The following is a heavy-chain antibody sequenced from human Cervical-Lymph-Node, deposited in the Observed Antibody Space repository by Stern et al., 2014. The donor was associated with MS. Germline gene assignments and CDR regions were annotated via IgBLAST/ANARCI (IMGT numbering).Heavy chain of an antibody. Sequence: VQLVESGGGVVQPGRSLRLSCAASGFTFSSYGMHWVRQAPGKGLEWVAVISYDGSNKYYADSVKGRFTISRDNSKNTLYLQMNSLRAEDTAVYYCAKDLTMIVVVITHWGQGTLVTVSS. CDR2: ISYDGSNK. J-gene: IGHJ4*02. V-gene: IGHV3-30*18. D-gene: IGHD3-22*01. CDR1: GFTFSSYG. CDR3: AKDLTMIVVVITH.